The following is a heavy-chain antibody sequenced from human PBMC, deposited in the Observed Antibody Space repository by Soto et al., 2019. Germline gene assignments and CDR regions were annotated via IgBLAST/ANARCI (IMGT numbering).Heavy chain of an antibody. V-gene: IGHV1-8*01. CDR3: ARGGDSMVRRLGWFDP. J-gene: IGHJ5*02. CDR1: GYTFTSYD. Sequence: GASVKVSCKASGYTFTSYDINWVRQATGQGLEWMGWMNPNSGNTGYAQKFQGRVTMTRNTSISTAYMELSSLRSEYTAVYYCARGGDSMVRRLGWFDPWGQGTLVTVSS. D-gene: IGHD3-10*01. CDR2: MNPNSGNT.